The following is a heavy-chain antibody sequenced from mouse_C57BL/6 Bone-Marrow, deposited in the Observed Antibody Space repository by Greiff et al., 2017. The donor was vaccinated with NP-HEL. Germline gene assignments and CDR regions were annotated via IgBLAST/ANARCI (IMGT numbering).Heavy chain of an antibody. CDR2: IYPGDGDT. D-gene: IGHD2-1*01. CDR3: AGHDGNSRYYFDY. V-gene: IGHV1-82*01. J-gene: IGHJ2*01. Sequence: QVQLQQSGPELVKPGASVKISCKASGYAFSSSWMNWVKQRPGKGLEWIGRIYPGDGDTNYNGKFKGKATLTADKSSSTAYMQLSSLTSEDSAVDFCAGHDGNSRYYFDYWGQGTTLTVSS. CDR1: GYAFSSSW.